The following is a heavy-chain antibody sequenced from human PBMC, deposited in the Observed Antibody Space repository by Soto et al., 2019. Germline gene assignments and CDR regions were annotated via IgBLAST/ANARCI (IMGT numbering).Heavy chain of an antibody. CDR1: CGSIISYY. V-gene: IGHV4-59*01. D-gene: IGHD3-22*01. CDR2: IYYSGST. Sequence: SETLSLTCTVSCGSIISYYWIWIRQPPGKGLEWIGYIYYSGSTNYNPSLKSRVTISVDTSKNQFSLKLSSVTAADTAVYYCARGLENYDSSGYPPYYFDYWGQGTLVTVSS. CDR3: ARGLENYDSSGYPPYYFDY. J-gene: IGHJ4*02.